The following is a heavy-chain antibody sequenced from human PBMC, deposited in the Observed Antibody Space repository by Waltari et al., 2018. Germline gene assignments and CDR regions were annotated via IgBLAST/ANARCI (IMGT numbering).Heavy chain of an antibody. CDR3: ARDQSITIFGVVLGGMDV. CDR1: GGSISSYY. Sequence: QVQLQESGPGLVKPSETLSLTCTVPGGSISSYYWSWIRQPPGKGLEWIGYIYYSGSTNYNPSLKSRVTISVDTSKNQFSLKLSSVTAADTAVYYCARDQSITIFGVVLGGMDVWGQGTTVTVSS. D-gene: IGHD3-3*01. J-gene: IGHJ6*02. CDR2: IYYSGST. V-gene: IGHV4-59*01.